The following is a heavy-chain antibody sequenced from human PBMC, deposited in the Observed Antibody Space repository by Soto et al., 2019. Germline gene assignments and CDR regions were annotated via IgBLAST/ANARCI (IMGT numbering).Heavy chain of an antibody. V-gene: IGHV1-18*01. CDR2: ISAYNGNT. CDR3: ARENVVVVAATLNRWFDP. Sequence: GASVKVSCKASGYTFTSYGISWVRQAPGQGLEWMGWISAYNGNTNYAQKLQGRVTMTTDTSTSTAYMELRSLRSDDTAVYYCARENVVVVAATLNRWFDPWXQGTLVTVSS. CDR1: GYTFTSYG. D-gene: IGHD2-15*01. J-gene: IGHJ5*02.